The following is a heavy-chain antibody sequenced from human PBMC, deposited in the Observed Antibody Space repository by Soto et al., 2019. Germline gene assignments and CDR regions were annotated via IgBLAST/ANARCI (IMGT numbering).Heavy chain of an antibody. CDR2: IYYSGRT. D-gene: IGHD3-10*01. Sequence: QLQLQESGPGLVKPSETLSLTCTVSGGSISSSSYYWGWIRQPPGKGLEWIGSIYYSGRTCYNPSLNSRFTITVDTSKNRVSLKLSSVTAADPAVYYCASAGFGELYLWGYWGQGTLVTVSA. V-gene: IGHV4-39*01. CDR1: GGSISSSSYY. CDR3: ASAGFGELYLWGY. J-gene: IGHJ4*02.